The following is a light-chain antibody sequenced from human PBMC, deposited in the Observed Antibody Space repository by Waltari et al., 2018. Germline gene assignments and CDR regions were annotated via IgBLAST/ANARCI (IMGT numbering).Light chain of an antibody. CDR1: SSDVGGSNF. CDR2: EVR. CDR3: SSYAGSRQFV. V-gene: IGLV2-8*01. J-gene: IGLJ2*01. Sequence: QSALTQPPSASGSPGQPVPLPCTGTSSDVGGSNFVSWYQQYPGKAPKLMINEVRKRPSGVPERFSGSKSGNTASLTVSGLQAEDEADFYCSSYAGSRQFVFGGGTKLTVL.